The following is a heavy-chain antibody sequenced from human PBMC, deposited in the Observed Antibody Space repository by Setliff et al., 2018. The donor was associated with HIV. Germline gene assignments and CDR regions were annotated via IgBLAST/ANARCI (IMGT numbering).Heavy chain of an antibody. CDR1: GFIFSSFA. CDR2: ISWNSGMV. J-gene: IGHJ6*03. CDR3: TKDGSLSGRYFYYMDV. Sequence: GGSLRLSCKGSGFIFSSFAMYWVRQVPGKGLEWVSGISWNSGMVAYADFVRGRFTISRDNGRKSLYLQMDSLTTEDTALYFCTKDGSLSGRYFYYMDVWGKGTTVTVSS. V-gene: IGHV3-9*01.